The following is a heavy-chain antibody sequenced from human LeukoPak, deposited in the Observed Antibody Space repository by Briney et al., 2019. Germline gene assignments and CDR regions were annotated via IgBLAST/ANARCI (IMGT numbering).Heavy chain of an antibody. J-gene: IGHJ4*02. CDR2: ITWNSDNI. Sequence: GGSLRPSCAASGFTFDDYAMHWVRQAPGKRLEWVAGITWNSDNIDYAESVRGRFTVSRDNAKNSLYLEMNSLRLEDTALYYCVKESEDSSGWATRYYFDYWGQGSLVTVSS. D-gene: IGHD6-19*01. V-gene: IGHV3-9*01. CDR3: VKESEDSSGWATRYYFDY. CDR1: GFTFDDYA.